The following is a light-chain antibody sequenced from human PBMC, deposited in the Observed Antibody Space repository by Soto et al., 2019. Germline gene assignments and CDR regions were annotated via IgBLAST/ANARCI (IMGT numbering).Light chain of an antibody. Sequence: EIVLTQSPGTLSLSPGDRATLSCRASQSVRSNFLAWYQQKPGQAPKLLISGASSRATGIPDRVSGSGSGADFTLTISRLEPEDFALYSGQHYGTSPGTFGQGTKLVIK. V-gene: IGKV3-20*01. CDR1: QSVRSNF. CDR3: QHYGTSPGT. J-gene: IGKJ2*02. CDR2: GAS.